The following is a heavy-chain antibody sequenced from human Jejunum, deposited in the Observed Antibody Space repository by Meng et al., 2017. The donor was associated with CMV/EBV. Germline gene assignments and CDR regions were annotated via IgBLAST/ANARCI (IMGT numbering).Heavy chain of an antibody. CDR1: VFTFSSSP. J-gene: IGHJ4*02. CDR3: ARDRGWTADVDY. Sequence: ASVFTFSSSPMHWVRQAPGKGLEWVSSISSGSSFKFYTNSVKGRFTVSRDNAQNYLYLQMDSLRAEDTAVYYCARDRGWTADVDYWGQGTLVTVSS. CDR2: ISSGSSFK. V-gene: IGHV3-21*06. D-gene: IGHD3/OR15-3a*01.